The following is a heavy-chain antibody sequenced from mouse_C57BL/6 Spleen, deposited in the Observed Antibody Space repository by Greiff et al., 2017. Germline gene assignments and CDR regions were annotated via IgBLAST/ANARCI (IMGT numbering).Heavy chain of an antibody. CDR1: GYTFTSYW. J-gene: IGHJ1*03. CDR2: IHPNSGST. CDR3: ARGMITLDFDV. Sequence: QVQLQQPGAELVKPGASVKLSCKASGYTFTSYWMHWVKQRPGQGLEWIGMIHPNSGSTKYNEKFKSKATLTVDKSSSTAYMQLSSLTSEDSAVYYCARGMITLDFDVWGTGTTVTVSS. D-gene: IGHD2-4*01. V-gene: IGHV1-64*01.